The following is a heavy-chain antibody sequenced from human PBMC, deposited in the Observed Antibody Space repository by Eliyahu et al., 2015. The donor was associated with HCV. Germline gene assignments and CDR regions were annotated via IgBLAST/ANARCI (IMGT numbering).Heavy chain of an antibody. D-gene: IGHD2-2*01. V-gene: IGHV3-23*01. CDR2: ISGSGGXT. Sequence: EVQLLESGGGLVQPGGSLRLSCAASGFTFSSYAMSWVRQAPGKGLEXVSAISGSGGXTYYADSXKGRFTISRDNSKNTLYLQMNSLRAEDTAVYYCAKGMRGPAAMGTDFDYWGQGTLVTVSS. J-gene: IGHJ4*02. CDR1: GFTFSSYA. CDR3: AKGMRGPAAMGTDFDY.